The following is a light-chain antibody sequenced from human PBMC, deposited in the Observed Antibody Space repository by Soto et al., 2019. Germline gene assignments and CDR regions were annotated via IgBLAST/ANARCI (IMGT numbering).Light chain of an antibody. Sequence: DIPMTQSPTSLSASVGDRVTITCRASQDIRNFVAWYQQKPGKAPKLLIYAASTLQSGVPSRFSGSGSGRDFTLTINSLQPEDVATYTCQKYSSVPVFGPGTKVEIK. J-gene: IGKJ3*01. CDR1: QDIRNF. V-gene: IGKV1-27*01. CDR3: QKYSSVPV. CDR2: AAS.